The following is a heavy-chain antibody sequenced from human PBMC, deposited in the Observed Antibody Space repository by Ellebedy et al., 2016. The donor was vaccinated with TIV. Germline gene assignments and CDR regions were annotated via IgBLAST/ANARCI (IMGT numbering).Heavy chain of an antibody. CDR2: IYYSGST. CDR3: ARAPTDIVATAFDY. V-gene: IGHV4-31*11. D-gene: IGHD5-12*01. CDR1: GGSFSGYY. J-gene: IGHJ4*02. Sequence: LRLSCAVYGGSFSGYYWSWIRQHPGKGLEWIGYIYYSGSTYYNPSLKSRVTISVDTSKNQFSLKLSSVTAADTAVYYCARAPTDIVATAFDYWGQGTLVTVSS.